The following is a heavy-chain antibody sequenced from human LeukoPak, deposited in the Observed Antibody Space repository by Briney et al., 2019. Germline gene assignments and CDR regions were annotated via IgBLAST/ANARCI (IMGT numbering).Heavy chain of an antibody. D-gene: IGHD6-19*01. CDR3: ARQAVAGNGFDY. Sequence: SETLSLTCTVSGGSISNYYWSWIRQPPGKGLEWIGTIYYSGNTYYNPSLKSRVSISVDTSKNQFSLKLSSVTAADTAVYYCARQAVAGNGFDYWGQGTLVTVSS. J-gene: IGHJ4*02. CDR2: IYYSGNT. V-gene: IGHV4-59*04. CDR1: GGSISNYY.